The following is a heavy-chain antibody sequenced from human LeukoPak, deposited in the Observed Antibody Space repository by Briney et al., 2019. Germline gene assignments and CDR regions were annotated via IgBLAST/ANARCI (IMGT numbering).Heavy chain of an antibody. J-gene: IGHJ4*02. D-gene: IGHD4-17*01. Sequence: GESLKISCKGSGYRFTKSWIGWARQMPGKGLEWLGIIYPDDSRTRYSPSFQGQVTMSVDKSISTAYLQWSSLKASDTAMYYCARPSYGASDYWGQGTLVTVSS. CDR2: IYPDDSRT. V-gene: IGHV5-51*01. CDR1: GYRFTKSW. CDR3: ARPSYGASDY.